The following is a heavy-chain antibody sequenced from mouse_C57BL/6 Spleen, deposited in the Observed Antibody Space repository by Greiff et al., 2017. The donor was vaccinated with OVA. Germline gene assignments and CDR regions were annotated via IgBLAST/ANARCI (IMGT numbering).Heavy chain of an antibody. J-gene: IGHJ2*01. CDR3: TTLLITTVVATIDY. CDR2: IDPENGDT. D-gene: IGHD1-1*01. CDR1: GFNIKDDY. V-gene: IGHV14-4*01. Sequence: EVKLMESGAELVRPGASVKLSCTASGFNIKDDYMHWVKQRPEQGLEWIGWIDPENGDTEYASKFQGKATITADTSSNTAYLQLSSLTSEDTAVYYCTTLLITTVVATIDYWGQGTTLTVSS.